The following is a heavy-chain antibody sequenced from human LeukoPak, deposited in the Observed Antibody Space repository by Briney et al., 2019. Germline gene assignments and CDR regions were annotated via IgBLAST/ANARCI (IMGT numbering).Heavy chain of an antibody. V-gene: IGHV3-21*01. Sequence: TTGGSLRLSCAASGFTFSSYSMNWVRQAPGKGLEWVSSISSSSYIYYADSVKGRFTISRDNAKDSLYLQMNSLRAEDTAVYYCARSPRAYCGGDCYSVFDYWGQGTLVTVSS. CDR3: ARSPRAYCGGDCYSVFDY. CDR2: ISSSSYI. D-gene: IGHD2-21*02. J-gene: IGHJ4*02. CDR1: GFTFSSYS.